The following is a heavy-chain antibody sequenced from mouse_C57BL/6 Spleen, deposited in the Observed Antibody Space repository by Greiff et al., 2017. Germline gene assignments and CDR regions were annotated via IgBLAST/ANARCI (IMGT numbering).Heavy chain of an antibody. CDR2: IDPETGGT. CDR3: ARRDDSYHWYFDV. D-gene: IGHD2-3*01. V-gene: IGHV1-15*01. Sequence: VQLVESGAELVRPGASVTLSCKASGYTFTDYEMHWVKQTPVHGLEWIGAIDPETGGTAYNQKFKGKAILTADKSSSTAYMKLRSLTSEGSAVYYCARRDDSYHWYFDVWGTGTTVTVSS. CDR1: GYTFTDYE. J-gene: IGHJ1*03.